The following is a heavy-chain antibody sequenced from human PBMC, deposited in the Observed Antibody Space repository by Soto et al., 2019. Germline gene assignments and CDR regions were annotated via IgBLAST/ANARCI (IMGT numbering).Heavy chain of an antibody. CDR1: GDSINSGDYY. CDR3: ARFAEPAVRRDSDHYYKDV. D-gene: IGHD2-2*01. V-gene: IGHV4-31*03. CDR2: VYYSGRT. Sequence: QVHLQESGPGLVKPSQTLSLTCSVSGDSINSGDYYWYWIRQHPGEGLEYMGYVYYSGRTSYNPSLKSRISMSLYTSQNQVSLTLTSVTAADTAVYYCARFAEPAVRRDSDHYYKDVWGKGTSVTVS. J-gene: IGHJ6*03.